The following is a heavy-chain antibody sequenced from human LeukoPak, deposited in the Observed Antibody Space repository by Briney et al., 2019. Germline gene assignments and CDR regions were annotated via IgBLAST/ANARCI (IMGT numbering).Heavy chain of an antibody. CDR3: ARRSKAVAGLAFDI. V-gene: IGHV4-59*08. J-gene: IGHJ3*02. CDR1: GGSFSSYY. D-gene: IGHD6-19*01. Sequence: SETLSLTCAVYGGSFSSYYWSWIRQPPGKGLEWIGHVYYTGTTNYNPSLKSRVTISVDTSNNQFSLKLSSVTAADTAVYYCARRSKAVAGLAFDIWGQGTMVTVSS. CDR2: VYYTGTT.